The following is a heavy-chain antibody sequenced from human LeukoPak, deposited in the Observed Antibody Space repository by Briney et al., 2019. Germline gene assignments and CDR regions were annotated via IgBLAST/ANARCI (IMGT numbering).Heavy chain of an antibody. J-gene: IGHJ1*01. CDR3: AKDSTPLVVVPAATDDFQH. CDR1: GFTFSSYG. V-gene: IGHV3-30*18. CDR2: ISYDGSNK. Sequence: GRSLRLSCAASGFTFSSYGMHWVRQAPGKGLEWVAVISYDGSNKYYTDSVKGRFTISRDNFKNTLYLQMNSLRAEDTAVYYCAKDSTPLVVVPAATDDFQHWGQGTLVTVSS. D-gene: IGHD2-2*01.